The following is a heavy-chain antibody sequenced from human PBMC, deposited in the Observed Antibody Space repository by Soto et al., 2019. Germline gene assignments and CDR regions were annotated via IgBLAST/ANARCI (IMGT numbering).Heavy chain of an antibody. V-gene: IGHV1-18*01. D-gene: IGHD2-2*01. J-gene: IGHJ4*02. Sequence: QVQLVQSGAEVKKPGASVRVSCKASGYTFSSYGISWVRQAPGQGLEWMGWIRPDSGNTDYAQKFEGRVTMTADTSTTPVYMELRRLRSDDTAVYYCARERSTSDYWGQGTLVTVSS. CDR1: GYTFSSYG. CDR3: ARERSTSDY. CDR2: IRPDSGNT.